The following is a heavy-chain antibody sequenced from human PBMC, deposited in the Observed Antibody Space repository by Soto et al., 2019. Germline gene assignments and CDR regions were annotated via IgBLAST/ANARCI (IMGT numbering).Heavy chain of an antibody. CDR2: ISGIGDNT. J-gene: IGHJ6*02. CDR1: GFRFSSYA. CDR3: AKDGTTLIGAPSDGMDV. Sequence: GGSLRLYCVASGFRFSSYAMNWVRQAPGKGLEWVSSISGIGDNTYYADSVKGRFAISRDNSKNTLYLQMNSLRAEDTALYYCAKDGTTLIGAPSDGMDVWGRGTTVAVSS. D-gene: IGHD1-7*01. V-gene: IGHV3-23*01.